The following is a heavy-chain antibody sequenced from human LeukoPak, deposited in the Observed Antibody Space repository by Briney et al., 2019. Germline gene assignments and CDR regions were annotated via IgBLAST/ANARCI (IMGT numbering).Heavy chain of an antibody. D-gene: IGHD2-2*01. CDR1: GFTFSSYG. Sequence: GRSLRLSCAASGFTFSSYGMHWVRQAPGKGLEWVAVIWYDGSNKYYADSVKGRFTISRDNSKNTLYLQMNSLRAEDTAVYYCARDQPALDIDYWGQGTLVTVSS. CDR2: IWYDGSNK. CDR3: ARDQPALDIDY. J-gene: IGHJ4*02. V-gene: IGHV3-33*01.